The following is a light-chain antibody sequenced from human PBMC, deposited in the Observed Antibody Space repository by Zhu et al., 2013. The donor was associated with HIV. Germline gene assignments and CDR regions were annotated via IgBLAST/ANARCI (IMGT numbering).Light chain of an antibody. CDR3: QQYGSSPCT. Sequence: EIVLTQSPGTLSLSPGETATLSCRASQSVSSSYLAWYQQKPGQAPRLLIYGASSRATGIPDRFSGSGSGTDFTLTISRLEPEDFAVYYCQQYGSSPCTFGGGTKVEDQT. CDR1: QSVSSSY. J-gene: IGKJ4*01. CDR2: GAS. V-gene: IGKV3-20*01.